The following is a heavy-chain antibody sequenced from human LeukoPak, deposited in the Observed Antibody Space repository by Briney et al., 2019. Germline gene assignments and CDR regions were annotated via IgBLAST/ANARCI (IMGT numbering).Heavy chain of an antibody. J-gene: IGHJ6*02. CDR1: GFTFTHYY. D-gene: IGHD6-13*01. V-gene: IGHV1-46*01. Sequence: ASVKVSCKASGFTFTHYYIHWVRQAPGQGLEWMGIINPSGRGTNYAQKFRGRVTMTTDTSTSTAYMELRSLRSDDTAVYYCARDSPAAGGGEDGMDVWGQGTTVTVSS. CDR2: INPSGRGT. CDR3: ARDSPAAGGGEDGMDV.